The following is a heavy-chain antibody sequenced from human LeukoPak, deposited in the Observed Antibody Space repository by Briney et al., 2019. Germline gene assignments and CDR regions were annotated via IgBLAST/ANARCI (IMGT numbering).Heavy chain of an antibody. D-gene: IGHD1-7*01. J-gene: IGHJ4*02. Sequence: GGSLRLSCAASGFTFSSYSRNWVRQAPGKGLEWVSYISSSSSTIYYADSVKGRFTISRDNAKNSLYLQMNSLRAEDTAVYYCARAIGDWNYVPQFDYWGQGTLVTVSS. CDR1: GFTFSSYS. CDR2: ISSSSSTI. CDR3: ARAIGDWNYVPQFDY. V-gene: IGHV3-48*01.